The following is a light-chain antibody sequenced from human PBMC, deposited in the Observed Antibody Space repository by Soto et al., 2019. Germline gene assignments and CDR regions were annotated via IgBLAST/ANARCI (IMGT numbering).Light chain of an antibody. CDR3: LQEYNSPLT. CDR2: AAS. CDR1: QGIKND. V-gene: IGKV1-6*01. J-gene: IGKJ1*01. Sequence: AIQMTQSPSSLSASVGDRVTITCRASQGIKNDLGWYQQKPGKAPKLLIYAASSLQSGVPSRFSGSGSGTDFTLTISSLQPDDFATYYCLQEYNSPLTFGQGNKVEIK.